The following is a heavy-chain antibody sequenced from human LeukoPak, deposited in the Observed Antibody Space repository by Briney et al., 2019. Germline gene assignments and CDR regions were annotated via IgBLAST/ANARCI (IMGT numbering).Heavy chain of an antibody. D-gene: IGHD3-3*01. V-gene: IGHV4-39*07. CDR2: IYYSGST. Sequence: SETLSLTCTVSGGSISSRSYYWGWIRQPPGKGLEWIGIIYYSGSTYSNPSLKSRVTISVDTSKNQFSLKLSSVTAADTAVYYCAREFAGDFWSGYYPFDYWGQGTLVTVSS. CDR3: AREFAGDFWSGYYPFDY. J-gene: IGHJ4*02. CDR1: GGSISSRSYY.